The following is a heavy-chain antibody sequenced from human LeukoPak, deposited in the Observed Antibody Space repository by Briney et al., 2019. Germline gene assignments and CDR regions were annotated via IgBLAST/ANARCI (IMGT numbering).Heavy chain of an antibody. Sequence: GASVKVSCKASGGTFSSYAISWVRQAPGQGLEWMGRIIPILGIANYARKFQGRVTITADKSTSTAYMELSSLRSEDTAVYYCARDSGPVVVVAATHWFDPWGQGTLVTVSS. J-gene: IGHJ5*02. V-gene: IGHV1-69*04. D-gene: IGHD2-15*01. CDR3: ARDSGPVVVVAATHWFDP. CDR1: GGTFSSYA. CDR2: IIPILGIA.